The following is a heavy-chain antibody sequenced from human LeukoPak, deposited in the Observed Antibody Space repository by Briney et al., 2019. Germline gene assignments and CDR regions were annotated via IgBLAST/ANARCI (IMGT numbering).Heavy chain of an antibody. V-gene: IGHV1-8*02. CDR1: GYTFTGYY. Sequence: ASVKVSCKASGYTFTGYYMHWVRQAPGQGLEWMGWMNPNSGNTGYAQKFQGRVTMTRNTSISTAYMELSSLRSEDTAVYYCARSGSYYYFDYWGQGTLVAVSS. CDR3: ARSGSYYYFDY. CDR2: MNPNSGNT. J-gene: IGHJ4*02. D-gene: IGHD1-26*01.